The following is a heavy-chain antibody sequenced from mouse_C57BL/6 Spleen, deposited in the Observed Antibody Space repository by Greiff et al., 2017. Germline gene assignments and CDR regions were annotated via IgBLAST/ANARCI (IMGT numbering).Heavy chain of an antibody. CDR2: IYPGDGDT. V-gene: IGHV1-80*01. CDR1: GYAFSSYW. D-gene: IGHD1-1*01. J-gene: IGHJ2*01. CDR3: AGFTTVVGSDY. Sequence: QVQLQQSGAELVKPGASVKISCKASGYAFSSYWMNWVKQRPGKGLEWIGQIYPGDGDTNYNGKFKGKATLTADKSSSTAYMQLSSLTSEDSAVYFCAGFTTVVGSDYWGQGTTLTVSS.